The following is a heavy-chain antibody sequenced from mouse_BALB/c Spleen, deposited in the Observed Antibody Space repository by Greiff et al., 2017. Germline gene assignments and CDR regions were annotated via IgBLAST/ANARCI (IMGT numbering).Heavy chain of an antibody. D-gene: IGHD2-1*01. CDR3: ARGRGNDYFDY. CDR1: GFTFSDFY. V-gene: IGHV7-1*02. CDR2: SRNKANDYTT. Sequence: EVMLVESGGGLVQPGGSLRLSCATSGFTFSDFYMEWVRQPPGKRLEWIAASRNKANDYTTEYSASVKGRFIVSRDTSQSILYLQMNALRAEDTAIYYCARGRGNDYFDYWGQGTTLTVSS. J-gene: IGHJ2*01.